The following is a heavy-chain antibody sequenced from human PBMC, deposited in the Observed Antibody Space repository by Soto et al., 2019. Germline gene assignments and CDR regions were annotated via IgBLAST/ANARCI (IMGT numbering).Heavy chain of an antibody. J-gene: IGHJ6*03. Sequence: LSETLSLTCTVSGGSISSYYWSWIRQPPGKGLEWIGYIYYSGSTNYNPSLKSRVTISVDTSKNQFSLKLSSVTAADTAVYYCARSPDIVATRGFLFVYYMDVWGKGTTVTVSS. CDR3: ARSPDIVATRGFLFVYYMDV. CDR1: GGSISSYY. V-gene: IGHV4-59*01. CDR2: IYYSGST. D-gene: IGHD5-12*01.